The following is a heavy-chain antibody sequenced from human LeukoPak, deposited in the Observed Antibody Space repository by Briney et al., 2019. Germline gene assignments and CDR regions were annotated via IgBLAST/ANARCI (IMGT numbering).Heavy chain of an antibody. CDR2: IYTSGST. D-gene: IGHD6-19*01. CDR1: GGSISSGGYS. CDR3: AREIRYSSGWYDY. V-gene: IGHV4-61*02. J-gene: IGHJ4*02. Sequence: SETLSLTCAVSGGSISSGGYSWSWIRQPAGKGLEWIGRIYTSGSTNYNPSLKSRVTMSVDTSKNQFSLKLSSVTAADTAVYYCAREIRYSSGWYDYWGQGTLVTVSS.